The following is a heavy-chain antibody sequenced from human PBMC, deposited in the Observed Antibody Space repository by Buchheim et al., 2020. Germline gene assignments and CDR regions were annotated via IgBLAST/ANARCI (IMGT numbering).Heavy chain of an antibody. CDR3: ARERIVATPNYYGMDV. CDR2: ISSSSSYI. J-gene: IGHJ6*02. Sequence: EVQLVESGGGLVKPGGSLRLSCAASGFTFSSYSMNWVRQAPGKGLEWVSSISSSSSYIYYADSVKGRFTISRDNAQNSLYLQMNSLRAEDTAVYYCARERIVATPNYYGMDVWGQGTT. V-gene: IGHV3-21*01. CDR1: GFTFSSYS. D-gene: IGHD5-12*01.